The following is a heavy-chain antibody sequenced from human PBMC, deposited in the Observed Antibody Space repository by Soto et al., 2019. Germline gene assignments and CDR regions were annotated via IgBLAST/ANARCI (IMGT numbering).Heavy chain of an antibody. CDR3: AREAAGIAGPYDY. D-gene: IGHD6-13*01. Sequence: GASANVSCKTSGGTFSSYTISWVRQAPGQGLEWMGRIIPILGIANYAQKFQGRVTITADRSTSTAYMELSSLRSEDTAVYYCAREAAGIAGPYDYWGQGTLVTVSS. V-gene: IGHV1-69*02. J-gene: IGHJ4*02. CDR2: IIPILGIA. CDR1: GGTFSSYT.